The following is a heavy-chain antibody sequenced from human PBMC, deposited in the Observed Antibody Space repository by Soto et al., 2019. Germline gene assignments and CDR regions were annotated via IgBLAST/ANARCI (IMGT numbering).Heavy chain of an antibody. Sequence: SETLSLTCSVSGDSMTGANWGWFRQSPEKGLEWIGYIDYSGSTNYNPSLRSRITITIDTSSNQFSLNLASVTAADAAVYYCKRARYGDHFDXWGQGTLVTVSX. CDR2: IDYSGST. V-gene: IGHV4-59*01. D-gene: IGHD4-17*01. J-gene: IGHJ4*02. CDR1: GDSMTGAN. CDR3: KRARYGDHFDX.